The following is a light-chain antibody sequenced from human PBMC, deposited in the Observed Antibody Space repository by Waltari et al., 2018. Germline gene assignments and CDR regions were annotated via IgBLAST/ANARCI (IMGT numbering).Light chain of an antibody. J-gene: IGKJ1*01. CDR2: GAS. CDR3: QQYGTSRT. Sequence: IVFPHSPHPQALSPGAIATLSCRASQSVSSNYFTWYQQKPGQAPRLLIYGASNRATGIPDRFSGRGSRTDFTLTISRLGPEDSAVYYCQQYGTSRTFGRGTKVEIK. CDR1: QSVSSNY. V-gene: IGKV3-20*01.